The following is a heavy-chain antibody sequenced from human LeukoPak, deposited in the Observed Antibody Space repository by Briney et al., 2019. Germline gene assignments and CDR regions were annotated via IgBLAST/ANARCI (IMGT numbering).Heavy chain of an antibody. CDR2: INPNSGGT. D-gene: IGHD3-10*01. J-gene: IGHJ5*02. CDR3: ARTTDYYGSGSS. Sequence: ASVKVSCKASGYTFTGYYMHWVRQAPGQGLEWMGWINPNSGGTNYAQKFQGRVTMTRDTSISTAYMELSRLRSDDTAVYYCARTTDYYGSGSSWGQGTLVTVSS. CDR1: GYTFTGYY. V-gene: IGHV1-2*02.